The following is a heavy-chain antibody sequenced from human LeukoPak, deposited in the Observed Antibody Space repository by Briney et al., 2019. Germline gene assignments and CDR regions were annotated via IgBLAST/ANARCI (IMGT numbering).Heavy chain of an antibody. V-gene: IGHV4-59*08. J-gene: IGHJ4*02. D-gene: IGHD1-26*01. CDR2: IYYSGSI. CDR3: VRGCCGNYWHFDY. Sequence: SETLSLTCTVSGGSISSYYWSWIRQPPGKGLEWIGYIYYSGSIVYNPSLKSRVTISVDTSKNQFSLKLSSVTAADTAVYYCVRGCCGNYWHFDYWGRGTLVTVSS. CDR1: GGSISSYY.